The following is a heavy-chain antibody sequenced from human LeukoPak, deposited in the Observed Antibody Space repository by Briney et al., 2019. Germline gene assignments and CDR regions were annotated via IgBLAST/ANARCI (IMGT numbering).Heavy chain of an antibody. CDR3: ARAVLGGPTVYYNYYHMDV. V-gene: IGHV1-18*01. Sequence: ASVSVSSTSSVYTLTSHGIRWGRQAPGQGLEWMGWIGPYNGNTKYAQKFQGRVTVTTDTSTTTAYMELRSLRSDDTAVYFCARAVLGGPTVYYNYYHMDVWGKGTTVTVSS. CDR2: IGPYNGNT. D-gene: IGHD1-26*01. CDR1: VYTLTSHG. J-gene: IGHJ6*03.